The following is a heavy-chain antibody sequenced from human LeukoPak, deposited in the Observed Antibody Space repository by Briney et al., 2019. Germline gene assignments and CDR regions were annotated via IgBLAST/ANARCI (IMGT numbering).Heavy chain of an antibody. CDR1: GLIGSDDY. CDR2: IYKDSTT. Sequence: GGSLRLSCAASGLIGSDDYMSWVRQAPGKGLEWVSVIYKDSTTYYADSVKGRFTISRDNSKNTWYLQMNSLRAEDTAVYYCAREEAVAGLPDYWGQGTLVTASS. D-gene: IGHD6-19*01. J-gene: IGHJ4*02. CDR3: AREEAVAGLPDY. V-gene: IGHV3-66*01.